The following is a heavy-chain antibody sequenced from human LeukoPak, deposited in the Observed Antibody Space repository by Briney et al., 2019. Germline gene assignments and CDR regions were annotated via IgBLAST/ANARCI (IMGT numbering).Heavy chain of an antibody. V-gene: IGHV4-4*07. D-gene: IGHD6-6*01. CDR1: GGSISSYY. J-gene: IGHJ4*02. Sequence: PSETLSLTCTVSGGSISSYYWSWIRQPAGKGLEWIGRIYTSGSTNYNPSLTSRVTMSVDTSKNQFSLKLSSVTAADTAVYYCARDKEYSSSSDFDYWGQGTLVTVSS. CDR3: ARDKEYSSSSDFDY. CDR2: IYTSGST.